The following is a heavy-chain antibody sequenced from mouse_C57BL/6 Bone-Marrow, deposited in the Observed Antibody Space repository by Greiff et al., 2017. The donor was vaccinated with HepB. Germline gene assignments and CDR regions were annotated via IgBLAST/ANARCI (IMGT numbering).Heavy chain of an antibody. J-gene: IGHJ2*01. Sequence: VQLQESGPGLVKPSQTVFLTCTVTGISITTGNYRWSWIRQFPGNKLEWIGYIYYSGTITYNPSLTSRTTITRDTPKNQFFLEMNSLTAEDTATDFYARGDGCYFHYWGQGTTLTVSS. V-gene: IGHV3-5*01. CDR3: ARGDGCYFHY. CDR1: GISITTGNYR. CDR2: IYYSGTI.